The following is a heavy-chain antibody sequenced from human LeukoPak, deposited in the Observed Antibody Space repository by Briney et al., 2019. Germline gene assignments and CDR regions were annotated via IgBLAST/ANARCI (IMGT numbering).Heavy chain of an antibody. J-gene: IGHJ4*02. CDR2: INHSGST. Sequence: SETLSLTCAVYGGSFGGYYWSWIRQPPGKGQEWIGEINHSGSTNYNPSLKSRVTISVDTSKNQFSLKLSSVTAADTAVYYCARGRRGCSSTSCYQGPFGYWGQGTLVTVSS. D-gene: IGHD2-2*01. CDR1: GGSFGGYY. CDR3: ARGRRGCSSTSCYQGPFGY. V-gene: IGHV4-34*01.